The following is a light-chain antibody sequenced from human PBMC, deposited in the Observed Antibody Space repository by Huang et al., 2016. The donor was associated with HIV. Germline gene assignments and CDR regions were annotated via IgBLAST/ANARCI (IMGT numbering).Light chain of an antibody. J-gene: IGKJ1*01. V-gene: IGKV3-11*01. CDR3: QQYTNWPPTT. CDR2: DTS. CDR1: QSVYRS. Sequence: EIVLTQSPTLSLSPGERASLSCRASQSVYRSLAWYRQKPGQPPRRLISDTSKRATGIPARFSGSGSGTDFTLTISGLEAEDFAVYYCQQYTNWPPTTFGQGTKVDIK.